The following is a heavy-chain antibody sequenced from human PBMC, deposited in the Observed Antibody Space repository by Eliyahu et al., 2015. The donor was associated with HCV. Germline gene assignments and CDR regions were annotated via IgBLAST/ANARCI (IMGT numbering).Heavy chain of an antibody. D-gene: IGHD3-22*01. J-gene: IGHJ4*02. Sequence: PGQGLEWMGGIIPIFGKANYAQKFQGRVTITADESTSTAYMELSSLRSEDTAVYYCARQADSSGYYYVYWGQGTLVTVSS. CDR2: IIPIFGKA. V-gene: IGHV1-69*01. CDR3: ARQADSSGYYYVY.